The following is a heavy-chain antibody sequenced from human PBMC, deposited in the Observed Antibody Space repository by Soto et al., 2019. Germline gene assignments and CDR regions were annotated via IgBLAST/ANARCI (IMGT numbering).Heavy chain of an antibody. CDR1: GASLSSGGYY. J-gene: IGHJ4*02. V-gene: IGHV4-31*03. Sequence: QVQLLESGPGLVKPSQTLSLSCIVSGASLSSGGYYWNWIRQHQGKGLEWIGYIYFDGMTYYNPSLESRVTMSIDASKNQFSLHLSSVTAADTAVYYCARDRYGDYYAYWGQGILVTVSS. D-gene: IGHD3-22*01. CDR2: IYFDGMT. CDR3: ARDRYGDYYAY.